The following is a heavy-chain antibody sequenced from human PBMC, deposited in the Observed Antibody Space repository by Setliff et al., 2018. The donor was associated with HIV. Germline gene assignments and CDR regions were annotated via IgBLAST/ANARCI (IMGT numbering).Heavy chain of an antibody. CDR3: ARDMTYYFDSSGSFGWFDP. CDR1: GGSIRSSTYY. J-gene: IGHJ5*02. Sequence: ETLSLTCTVSGGSIRSSTYYWGWIRQSPGKRLEWIGSLHYSGNTYYNSSLKSRVTISLDTSKNQFSLKLNSVTAADTAVYYCARDMTYYFDSSGSFGWFDPWGQGTLVTVSS. V-gene: IGHV4-39*07. D-gene: IGHD3-22*01. CDR2: LHYSGNT.